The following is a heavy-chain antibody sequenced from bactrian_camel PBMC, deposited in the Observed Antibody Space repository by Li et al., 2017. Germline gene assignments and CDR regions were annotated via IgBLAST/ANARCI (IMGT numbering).Heavy chain of an antibody. V-gene: IGHV3S55*01. CDR1: EHINNRYC. CDR2: LRADARS. D-gene: IGHD4*01. Sequence: HVQLVESGGGSMQAGGSLKLSCVASEHINNRYCLGWFRQIPGQEREGVATLRADARSTYSDSVKGRFTVSKDNAKRTLYLQMNDLEPSDTGTYYCAAAQDDVRR.